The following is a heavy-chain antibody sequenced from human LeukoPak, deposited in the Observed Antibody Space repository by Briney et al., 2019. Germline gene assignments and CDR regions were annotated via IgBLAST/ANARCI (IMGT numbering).Heavy chain of an antibody. CDR2: TSVTGAVT. V-gene: IGHV3-48*01. J-gene: IGHJ4*02. D-gene: IGHD4-17*01. CDR3: ARDRDGDEDFDY. Sequence: GGSLKLSCAFSGFTINDYGVNWVRRAPGKGLEWLSHTSVTGAVTTYADSLKGRFTISSDTAKNSLYLQLNSLTVGDTAIYYCARDRDGDEDFDYWGRGTLVTVSS. CDR1: GFTINDYG.